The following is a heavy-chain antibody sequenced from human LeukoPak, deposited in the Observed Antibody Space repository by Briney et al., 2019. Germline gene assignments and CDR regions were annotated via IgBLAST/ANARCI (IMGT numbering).Heavy chain of an antibody. Sequence: GGSLRLSCAASGFTFSSYSMNWVRQAPGKGLEWVSSISSSSSYIYYADSVKGRFTISRDNAKNSLYLQMHSLTAEDTAVYYCAREDDKDYYYYGMDVWGRGTTVTVSS. J-gene: IGHJ6*02. V-gene: IGHV3-21*01. CDR3: AREDDKDYYYYGMDV. CDR1: GFTFSSYS. CDR2: ISSSSSYI. D-gene: IGHD3-22*01.